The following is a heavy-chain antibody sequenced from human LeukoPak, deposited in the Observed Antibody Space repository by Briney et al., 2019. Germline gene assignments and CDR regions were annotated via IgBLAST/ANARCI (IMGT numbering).Heavy chain of an antibody. J-gene: IGHJ4*02. V-gene: IGHV4-59*08. CDR1: GGSITSYF. Sequence: SETLSLTCTVSGGSITSYFWSWIRQPPGKGLEWIGYISYSGNTNYNPPLKSRVTISVDTSKNQFSLKLNSVTAADTAAYYCARQPRDGYNPRPYYFDYWGQGTLVTVSS. CDR2: ISYSGNT. D-gene: IGHD5-24*01. CDR3: ARQPRDGYNPRPYYFDY.